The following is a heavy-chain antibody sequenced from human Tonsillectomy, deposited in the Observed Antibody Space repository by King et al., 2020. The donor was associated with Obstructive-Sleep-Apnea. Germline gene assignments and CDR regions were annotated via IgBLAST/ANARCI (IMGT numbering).Heavy chain of an antibody. CDR1: GFTFSTYA. V-gene: IGHV3-30-3*01. J-gene: IGHJ4*02. CDR2: MSYDGTNK. D-gene: IGHD1-26*01. Sequence: VQLVESGGGVVQPGRSLRLSCAVSGFTFSTYAMHWVRQAPGKGLEWVAVMSYDGTNKYYAHSVKGRFTISRDNSKNTLYLQMNNLRPEDTAMYYCAKDRAIPYSGSSDDWGQGTLVTVSS. CDR3: AKDRAIPYSGSSDD.